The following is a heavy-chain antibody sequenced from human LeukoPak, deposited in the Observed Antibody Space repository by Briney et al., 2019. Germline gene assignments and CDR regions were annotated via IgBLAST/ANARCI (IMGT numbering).Heavy chain of an antibody. V-gene: IGHV3-53*01. D-gene: IGHD3-10*01. J-gene: IGHJ4*02. CDR2: IYSGGST. CDR1: GFTVSSNY. CDR3: ARGAGDYQYFDY. Sequence: PGGSLRLSCAASGFTVSSNYITWVRQAPGKGLEWVSVIYSGGSTYYADSVKGQFTISRDNSKNTLFLQMNSLRAEDTAVYYCARGAGDYQYFDYWGQGTLVTVSS.